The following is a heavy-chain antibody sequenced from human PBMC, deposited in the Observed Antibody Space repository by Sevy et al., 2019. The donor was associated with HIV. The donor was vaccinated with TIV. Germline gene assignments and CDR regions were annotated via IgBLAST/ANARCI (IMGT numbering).Heavy chain of an antibody. CDR3: LRGVRVV. Sequence: LSLTCAASGFTFSGSAMHWVRQASGKGLEGVGRIRSKANSYATAYAASVKGRFTISRDDSKNTAYLQMNSLKTEDTAVYYCLRGVRVVWGQRTLVTVSS. J-gene: IGHJ4*02. CDR1: GFTFSGSA. D-gene: IGHD3-10*01. V-gene: IGHV3-73*01. CDR2: IRSKANSYAT.